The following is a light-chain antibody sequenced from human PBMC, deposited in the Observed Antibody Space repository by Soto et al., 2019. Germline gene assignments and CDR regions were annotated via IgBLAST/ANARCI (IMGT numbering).Light chain of an antibody. CDR1: QSVSSSY. V-gene: IGKV3-20*01. CDR2: GAS. Sequence: EIVLTQSPGTLSLSPGDRATLSCRTSQSVSSSYLAWYQQKPGQAPRLLIYGASRRATGIPDRFSGSGSGTDFTLTISSLEPEDFAGYLCQQYASSSYPFGQGTKLEIK. CDR3: QQYASSSYP. J-gene: IGKJ2*01.